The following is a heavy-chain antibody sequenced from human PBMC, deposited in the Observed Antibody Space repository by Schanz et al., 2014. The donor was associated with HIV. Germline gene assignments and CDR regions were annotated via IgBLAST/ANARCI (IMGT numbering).Heavy chain of an antibody. J-gene: IGHJ6*02. CDR3: ARDESYGGSGSYYNGYGMDV. V-gene: IGHV3-23*01. D-gene: IGHD3-10*01. CDR1: GFTFSSYA. Sequence: EVQLLESGGGLVQPGGSLRLSCAASGFTFSSYAMSWVRQAPGKGLEWVSAISGSGGSTYYADSVKGRFTISRDNSKNTLYLQVNSLRAEDTAVYYCARDESYGGSGSYYNGYGMDVWGQGTTVTVSS. CDR2: ISGSGGST.